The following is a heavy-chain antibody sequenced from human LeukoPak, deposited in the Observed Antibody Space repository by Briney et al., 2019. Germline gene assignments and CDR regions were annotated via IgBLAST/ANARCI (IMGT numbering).Heavy chain of an antibody. J-gene: IGHJ5*02. Sequence: GGSLRLSCAASGFTFSSYAMSWVRQAPGKGLEWVSAISGSGGSTYYADSVKGRFTISRDNSKNTLYLQMNSLRAEDTAVYYCAKDPTPYNWNDVTTGSLSDPWGQGTLVTVSS. CDR1: GFTFSSYA. V-gene: IGHV3-23*01. CDR3: AKDPTPYNWNDVTTGSLSDP. CDR2: ISGSGGST. D-gene: IGHD1-20*01.